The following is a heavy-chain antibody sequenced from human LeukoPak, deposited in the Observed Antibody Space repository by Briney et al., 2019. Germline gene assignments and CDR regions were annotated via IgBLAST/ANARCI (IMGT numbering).Heavy chain of an antibody. CDR3: ARAVGPFDY. D-gene: IGHD2-15*01. Sequence: AGGSLRLSCAASGFTFSIYGVHWVRQAPGKGLEWVAVIWNDGSNKYYADSVKGRFTISRDNSKNTLYLQINSLRTEDMAVYYCARAVGPFDYWGQGTLVTVSS. CDR1: GFTFSIYG. J-gene: IGHJ4*02. CDR2: IWNDGSNK. V-gene: IGHV3-33*01.